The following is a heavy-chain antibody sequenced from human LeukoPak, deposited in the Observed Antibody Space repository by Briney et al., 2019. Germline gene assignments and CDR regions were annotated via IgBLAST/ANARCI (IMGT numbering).Heavy chain of an antibody. J-gene: IGHJ4*02. Sequence: GASVKVSCKASGGTFSSYAISWVRQAPGQGLEWMGRIIPILGIANYAQKFQGRVTITADESTSTAYMELSSLRSEDTAVYYCATAPLAASRDYWGQGTLVTVSS. CDR1: GGTFSSYA. D-gene: IGHD6-25*01. CDR3: ATAPLAASRDY. V-gene: IGHV1-69*04. CDR2: IIPILGIA.